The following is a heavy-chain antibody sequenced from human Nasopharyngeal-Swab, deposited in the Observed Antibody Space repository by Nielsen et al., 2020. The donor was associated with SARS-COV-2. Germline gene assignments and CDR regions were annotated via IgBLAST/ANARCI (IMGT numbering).Heavy chain of an antibody. J-gene: IGHJ5*02. CDR2: INPSGGST. CDR3: ARVLAAAGYNWIDP. Sequence: WARQAPGQGREGMGIINPSGGSTSYAQKCQGRVTMTRDTSTSTVYMELSSLRSEDTAVYYCARVLAAAGYNWIDPWGQGTLVTVSS. V-gene: IGHV1-46*01. D-gene: IGHD6-13*01.